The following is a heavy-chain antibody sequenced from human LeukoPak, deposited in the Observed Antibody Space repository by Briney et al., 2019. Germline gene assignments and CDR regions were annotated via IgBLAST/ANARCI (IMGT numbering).Heavy chain of an antibody. D-gene: IGHD3-10*01. Sequence: GGSLRLSCAASGFTFSSYGMHWVRQAPGKGLEWVAFIRYDGSNKYYADSVKGRFSISRDNSKNTLYLEMNSLRAEDTAVYCCAKDWGYYGSGSYYPYYYYYMDVWGKGTTVTIS. J-gene: IGHJ6*03. CDR2: IRYDGSNK. CDR1: GFTFSSYG. CDR3: AKDWGYYGSGSYYPYYYYYMDV. V-gene: IGHV3-30*02.